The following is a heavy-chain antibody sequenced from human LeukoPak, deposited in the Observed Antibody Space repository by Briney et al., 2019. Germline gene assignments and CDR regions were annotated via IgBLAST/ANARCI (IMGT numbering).Heavy chain of an antibody. CDR3: AGHTTIFGHFGY. D-gene: IGHD3-3*01. CDR1: GGSISSYY. CDR2: LYYNGRT. V-gene: IGHV4-59*08. Sequence: PSETLSLTCTVSGGSISSYYWSWIRQPPGGGLEWIGCLYYNGRTTYNPSLKSRVTISVDTSKNQFSLKLSSVTAADTAVYYCAGHTTIFGHFGYWGQGTLVTVSS. J-gene: IGHJ4*02.